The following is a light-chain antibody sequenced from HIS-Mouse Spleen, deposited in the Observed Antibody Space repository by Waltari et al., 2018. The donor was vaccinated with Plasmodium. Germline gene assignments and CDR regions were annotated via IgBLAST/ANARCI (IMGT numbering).Light chain of an antibody. J-gene: IGLJ1*01. CDR1: SSYVVGSNS. V-gene: IGLV2-11*01. CDR2: DVS. Sequence: QSALTQPRSVSGSPGQSVTISCTGTSSYVVGSNSVSWYQQHPGKAPKLMIYDVSKRPSGVPDRFSGSKSGNTASLTISGLQAEDEADYYCCSYAGSYTYVFGTGTKVTVL. CDR3: CSYAGSYTYV.